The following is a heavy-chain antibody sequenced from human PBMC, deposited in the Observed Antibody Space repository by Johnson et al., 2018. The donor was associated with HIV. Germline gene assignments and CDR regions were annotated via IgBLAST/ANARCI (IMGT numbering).Heavy chain of an antibody. Sequence: VQLVESGGGVVQPGRSLRLSCAASGFTFSSNLMHWVRQAPGKGLEWVSVTYSGGSTFYADSVKGRFTISRDNSGNTLYLQMDSLRVEDSAVYYCASTRLGAFDIWGQGTMVTVSS. V-gene: IGHV3-66*01. CDR1: GFTFSSNL. CDR3: ASTRLGAFDI. CDR2: TYSGGST. D-gene: IGHD6-6*01. J-gene: IGHJ3*02.